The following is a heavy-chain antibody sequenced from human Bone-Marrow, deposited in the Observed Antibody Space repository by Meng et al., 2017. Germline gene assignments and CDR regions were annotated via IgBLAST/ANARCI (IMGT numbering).Heavy chain of an antibody. J-gene: IGHJ4*02. CDR1: GGSISDYY. V-gene: IGHV4-59*01. CDR3: ARGKRWTPGYFDC. CDR2: IYYSGST. D-gene: IGHD2-15*01. Sequence: QVQLQESGPGLVKPSETLSLTCTVSGGSISDYYWSWIRQPPGRGLEWIGYIYYSGSTNYNPSLKSRVTISVDTSKNQFSLKLSSVIAEDTAVYYCARGKRWTPGYFDCWGQGTLVTVSS.